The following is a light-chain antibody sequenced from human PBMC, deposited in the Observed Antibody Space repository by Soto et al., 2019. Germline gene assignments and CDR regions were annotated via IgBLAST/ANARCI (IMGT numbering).Light chain of an antibody. CDR1: QSVGAN. CDR2: NPS. CDR3: QQYDDRPLT. V-gene: IGKV3-15*01. J-gene: IGKJ4*01. Sequence: EIVMTQSPATLSVSPGEGATLSCRASQSVGANLAWYLQKPGQAPKLLLYNPSTRATGVPARFSGSGSGTDFTLTISSLQSEDFAIYYCQQYDDRPLTFGGGTRVEVK.